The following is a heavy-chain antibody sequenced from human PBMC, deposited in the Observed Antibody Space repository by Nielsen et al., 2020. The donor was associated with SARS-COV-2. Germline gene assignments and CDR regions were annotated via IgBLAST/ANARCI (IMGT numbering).Heavy chain of an antibody. V-gene: IGHV1-3*01. D-gene: IGHD3-22*01. CDR2: INAGNGNT. Sequence: ASVKVSCKASGNAFTSHPIHWVRQAPGQRPEWMGWINAGNGNTKYSERFQGRVTITMDTSASTIYMDLSSLRSDDTAVYYCARLLDSRVYPTLDYWGQGTLVTVSS. CDR3: ARLLDSRVYPTLDY. CDR1: GNAFTSHP. J-gene: IGHJ4*02.